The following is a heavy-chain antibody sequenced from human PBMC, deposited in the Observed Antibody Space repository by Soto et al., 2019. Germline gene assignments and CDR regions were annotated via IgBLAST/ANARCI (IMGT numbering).Heavy chain of an antibody. CDR2: ISSSSSYI. D-gene: IGHD3-10*01. Sequence: LRLSCAASGFTFSSYSMNWVRQAPGKGLEWVSSISSSSSYIYYADSVKGRFTISRDNAKNSLYLQMNSLRAEDTAVYYCARDGSGRPGYYGMDVWGQGTTVTVSS. V-gene: IGHV3-21*01. CDR3: ARDGSGRPGYYGMDV. CDR1: GFTFSSYS. J-gene: IGHJ6*02.